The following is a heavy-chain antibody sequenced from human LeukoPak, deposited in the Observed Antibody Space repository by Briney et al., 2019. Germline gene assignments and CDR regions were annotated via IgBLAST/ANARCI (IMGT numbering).Heavy chain of an antibody. Sequence: PSQTLSLTCTVSGGSISSGSYYWSWIRQPAGKGLEWIGYISYSGITNYNPSLKSRVTISVDTSKNQFSLKLNSVTAADTAVYYCAREQYYSSGSYYNWFDPWGQGTLVTVSS. CDR3: AREQYYSSGSYYNWFDP. V-gene: IGHV4-61*10. CDR1: GGSISSGSYY. D-gene: IGHD3-10*01. J-gene: IGHJ5*02. CDR2: ISYSGIT.